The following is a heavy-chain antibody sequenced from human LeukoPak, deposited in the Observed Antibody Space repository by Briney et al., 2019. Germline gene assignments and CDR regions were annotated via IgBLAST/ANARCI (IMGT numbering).Heavy chain of an antibody. D-gene: IGHD5-18*01. CDR2: ISGGGGTI. J-gene: IGHJ4*02. V-gene: IGHV3-11*01. CDR1: GFTLSDYY. Sequence: GGSLRLSFAASGFTLSDYYMSWIRQAPGKGLEWVSYISGGGGTIYYADSVRGRFTVSRDNAKNSLYLQMNSLRAEDTAVYYCARDLGYSYGSDYWGQGTLVTVSS. CDR3: ARDLGYSYGSDY.